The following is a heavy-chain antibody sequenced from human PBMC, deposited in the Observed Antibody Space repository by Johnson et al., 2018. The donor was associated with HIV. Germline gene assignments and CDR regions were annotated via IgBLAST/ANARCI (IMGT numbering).Heavy chain of an antibody. CDR2: IYRGGST. CDR3: ARGRYYDSSGYESGAFDI. V-gene: IGHV3-53*01. D-gene: IGHD3-22*01. Sequence: VQLVESGGGLIQPGGSLRLSCAASEFTVSSNYMSWFRQAPGKGLEWVSVIYRGGSTYYADSVKGRFTISRDNSKNTLYLQMNSLRAEDTAVYYCARGRYYDSSGYESGAFDIWGQGTMVTVSS. CDR1: EFTVSSNY. J-gene: IGHJ3*02.